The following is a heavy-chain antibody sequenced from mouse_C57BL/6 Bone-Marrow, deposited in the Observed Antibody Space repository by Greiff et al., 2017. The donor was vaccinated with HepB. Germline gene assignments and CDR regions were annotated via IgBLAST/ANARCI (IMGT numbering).Heavy chain of an antibody. CDR3: ARRGLLLRYLYAMDY. J-gene: IGHJ4*01. V-gene: IGHV5-12*01. D-gene: IGHD1-1*01. Sequence: EVHLVESGGGLVQPGGSLKLSCAASGFTFSDYYMYWVRQTPEKRLEWVAYISNGGGSTYYPDTVKGRFTISRDNAKNTLYLQMSRLKSEDTAMYYCARRGLLLRYLYAMDYWGQGTSVTVSS. CDR2: ISNGGGST. CDR1: GFTFSDYY.